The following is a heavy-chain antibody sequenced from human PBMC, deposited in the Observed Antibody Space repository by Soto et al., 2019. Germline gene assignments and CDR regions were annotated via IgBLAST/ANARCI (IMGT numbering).Heavy chain of an antibody. Sequence: QVQLAQSGAEVKKPGASVKVSCKASGYTFTGYFIHWMRQAPGQGLEWMGWINPNSGATKYAQKFQGRVTLTRDTSINTAYMEMNILRSDDTAVYYCARGGGTILAPLPWGQGTLVTVSS. J-gene: IGHJ5*02. CDR2: INPNSGAT. V-gene: IGHV1-2*02. CDR1: GYTFTGYF. D-gene: IGHD3-10*01. CDR3: ARGGGTILAPLP.